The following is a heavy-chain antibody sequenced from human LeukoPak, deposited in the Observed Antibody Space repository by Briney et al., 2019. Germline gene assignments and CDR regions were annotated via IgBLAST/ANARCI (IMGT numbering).Heavy chain of an antibody. Sequence: ASVKVSCKASGYTFTGYYMHWVRQAPGQGLEWMGLINPNSGGTNYAQEFQGRVTMTRDTSISTAYMELSRLRSDDTAVYYCARVADIVEILGAFDIWGQGTMVTVSS. V-gene: IGHV1-2*06. CDR1: GYTFTGYY. J-gene: IGHJ3*02. D-gene: IGHD2-15*01. CDR2: INPNSGGT. CDR3: ARVADIVEILGAFDI.